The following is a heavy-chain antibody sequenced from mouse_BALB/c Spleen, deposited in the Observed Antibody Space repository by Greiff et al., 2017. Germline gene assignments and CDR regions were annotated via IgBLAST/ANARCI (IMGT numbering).Heavy chain of an antibody. Sequence: EVMLVESGGGLVQPGGSRKLSCAASGFTFSSFGMHWVRQAPEKGLEWVAYISSGSSTIYYADTVKGRFTISRDNPKNTLFLQMTSLRSEDTAMYYCARSEGADYYAMDDWGQGTSVTVAS. J-gene: IGHJ4*01. V-gene: IGHV5-17*02. CDR2: ISSGSSTI. CDR3: ARSEGADYYAMDD. CDR1: GFTFSSFG.